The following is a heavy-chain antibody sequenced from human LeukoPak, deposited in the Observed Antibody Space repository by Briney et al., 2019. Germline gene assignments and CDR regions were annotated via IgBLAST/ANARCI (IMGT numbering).Heavy chain of an antibody. J-gene: IGHJ4*02. CDR3: AEVLSTIAAAGADY. D-gene: IGHD6-13*01. V-gene: IGHV3-48*01. CDR1: GFTFSSYS. Sequence: GGSLRLSCAASGFTFSSYSMNWVRQAPGKGLEWVSYISSSSSTIYYADSVKGRFTISRDNSKNTLYLQMNSLRAEDTAVYYCAEVLSTIAAAGADYWGQGTLVTVSS. CDR2: ISSSSSTI.